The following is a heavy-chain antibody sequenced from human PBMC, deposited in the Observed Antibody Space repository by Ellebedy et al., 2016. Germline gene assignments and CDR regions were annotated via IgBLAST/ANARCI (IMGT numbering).Heavy chain of an antibody. Sequence: GGSLRLSCAASGFTISDYYMTWIRQAPGKGLEWLSYSSSRSDYTDYADSVKGRFTMSRDNAKNSLYLQINSLSAEDTAVYYCARHNQYCSSGWCIGEFGNWGQGTLVTVSS. V-gene: IGHV3-11*06. CDR2: SSSRSDYT. D-gene: IGHD3-22*01. CDR3: ARHNQYCSSGWCIGEFGN. CDR1: GFTISDYY. J-gene: IGHJ4*02.